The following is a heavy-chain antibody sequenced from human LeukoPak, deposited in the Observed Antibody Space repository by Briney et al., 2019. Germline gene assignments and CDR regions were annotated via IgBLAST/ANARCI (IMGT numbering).Heavy chain of an antibody. CDR1: GFPFSSYA. Sequence: GGSLRLSCSASGFPFSSYAMHWVRQAPGKGLEYVSAISDSGGSTYYADSVKGRFTISRDNSKNTLYLQISSLRAEDTAVYFCVRGYSFGPYGMDVWGQGTTVTVPS. D-gene: IGHD2-15*01. V-gene: IGHV3-64D*09. J-gene: IGHJ6*02. CDR2: ISDSGGST. CDR3: VRGYSFGPYGMDV.